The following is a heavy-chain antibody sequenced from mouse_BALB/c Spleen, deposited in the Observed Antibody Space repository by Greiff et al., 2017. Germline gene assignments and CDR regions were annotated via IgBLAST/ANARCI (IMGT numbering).Heavy chain of an antibody. D-gene: IGHD1-2*01. J-gene: IGHJ3*01. Sequence: QVQLKESGPGLVAPSQSLSITCTVSGFSLTSYGVHWVRQPPGKGLEWLGVIWAGGSTNYNSALMSRLSISKDNSKSQVFLKMNSLQTDDTAMYYCARDNSLLRGAGFAYWGQGTLVTVSA. V-gene: IGHV2-9*02. CDR2: IWAGGST. CDR1: GFSLTSYG. CDR3: ARDNSLLRGAGFAY.